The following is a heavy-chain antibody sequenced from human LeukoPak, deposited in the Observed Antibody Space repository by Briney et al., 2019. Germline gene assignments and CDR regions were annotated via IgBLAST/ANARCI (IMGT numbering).Heavy chain of an antibody. CDR3: ARDSLGGHAFDI. D-gene: IGHD1-26*01. V-gene: IGHV4-34*01. J-gene: IGHJ3*02. Sequence: SETLSLTCAVYGGSFSGYYWSWIRQPPGKGLEWIGEINHSGSTNYNPSLKSRVTISVDKSENQFSLKLSSVTAADTAVYYCARDSLGGHAFDIWGQGTMVTVSS. CDR1: GGSFSGYY. CDR2: INHSGST.